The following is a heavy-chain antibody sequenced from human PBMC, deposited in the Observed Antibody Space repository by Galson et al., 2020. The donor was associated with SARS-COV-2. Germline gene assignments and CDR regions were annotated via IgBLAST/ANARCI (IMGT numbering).Heavy chain of an antibody. CDR3: ATRSSWYDNWFDP. CDR2: IYHSGST. D-gene: IGHD6-13*01. J-gene: IGHJ5*02. Sequence: SETLSLTCAVSGYSISSGYYWGWIRQPPGKGLEWIGSIYHSGSTYYNPSLKSRVTISVDTSKNQFSLKLSSVTAADTAVYYCATRSSWYDNWFDPWGQGTLVTVSS. CDR1: GYSISSGYY. V-gene: IGHV4-38-2*01.